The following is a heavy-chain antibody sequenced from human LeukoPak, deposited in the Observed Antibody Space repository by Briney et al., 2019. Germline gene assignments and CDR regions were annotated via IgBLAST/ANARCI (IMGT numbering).Heavy chain of an antibody. CDR2: IIPILGIA. V-gene: IGHV1-69*04. D-gene: IGHD5-12*01. CDR1: GGTSSSYA. Sequence: SVKVSCKASGGTSSSYAISWVRQAPGQGLKWMGRIIPILGIANYAQKFQGRVTITADKSTSTAYMELSSLRSEDTAVYYCARDSSGYDFPGWFDPWGQGTLVTVSS. CDR3: ARDSSGYDFPGWFDP. J-gene: IGHJ5*02.